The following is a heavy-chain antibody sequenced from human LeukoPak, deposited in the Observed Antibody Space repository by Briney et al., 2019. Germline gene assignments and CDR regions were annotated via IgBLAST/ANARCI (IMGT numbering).Heavy chain of an antibody. CDR3: ASIAAGITGYNWFDP. Sequence: GASVKVSCKASGGTFSSYAISWVRQAPGQGLEWMGGIIPIFGAANYAQKFQGRVTITADESTSTAYMELSSLRSEDTAVYYCASIAAGITGYNWFDPWGQGTPVTVSS. CDR2: IIPIFGAA. J-gene: IGHJ5*02. D-gene: IGHD6-13*01. V-gene: IGHV1-69*13. CDR1: GGTFSSYA.